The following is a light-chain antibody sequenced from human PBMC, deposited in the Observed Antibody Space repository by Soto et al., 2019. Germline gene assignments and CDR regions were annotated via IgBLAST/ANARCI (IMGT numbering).Light chain of an antibody. Sequence: QSVLTQPPSVSGAPGQRVTIFCTGSSSNIGADYDVHWYQQLPGTAPKLLIYGNSNRPSGVPDRFSGSKSGTSASLAITGLQAEDETDYYCQSYDSSLSGWVFGGGTTLTVL. V-gene: IGLV1-40*01. CDR1: SSNIGADYD. CDR2: GNS. J-gene: IGLJ3*02. CDR3: QSYDSSLSGWV.